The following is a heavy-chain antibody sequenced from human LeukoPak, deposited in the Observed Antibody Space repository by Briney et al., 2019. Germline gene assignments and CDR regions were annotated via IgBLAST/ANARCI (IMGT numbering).Heavy chain of an antibody. CDR1: GFTFSSYW. V-gene: IGHV3-74*01. D-gene: IGHD3-22*01. CDR2: INSDGSST. Sequence: GGSLRLSCAASGFTFSSYWMHWVRRAPGKGLVWVSRINSDGSSTRYADSVKGRLTISRDNAKNTLYLQMNSLRAEDTAVYYCASPLGGYLVGWCYWGQGTLVTVSS. J-gene: IGHJ4*02. CDR3: ASPLGGYLVGWCY.